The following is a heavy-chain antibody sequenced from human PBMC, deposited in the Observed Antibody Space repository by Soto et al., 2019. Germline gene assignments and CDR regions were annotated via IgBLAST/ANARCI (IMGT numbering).Heavy chain of an antibody. CDR2: INPNSGGT. J-gene: IGHJ4*02. D-gene: IGHD3-9*01. V-gene: IGHV1-2*02. Sequence: ASVKVSCKASGYTFTGYYMHWVRQAPGQGLEWMGWINPNSGGTNYAQKFQGRVTMTRDTSINTAYMELSRLRSDDTAVYYCARVSVGYFDWFYFDYWGQGTLVTVSS. CDR3: ARVSVGYFDWFYFDY. CDR1: GYTFTGYY.